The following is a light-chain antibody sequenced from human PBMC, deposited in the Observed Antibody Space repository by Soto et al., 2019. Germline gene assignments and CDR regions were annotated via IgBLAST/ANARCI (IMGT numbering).Light chain of an antibody. CDR1: QGISSW. Sequence: DIQMTQSPSTLSASVGDRVTITCRAIQGISSWLAWYQQKPGKAPKLLIYDASSLESGVPSRFSGSGSGTEFTLTISSLQPDDFATYYCQQYNSYSEYTFGQGTKLEIK. CDR2: DAS. V-gene: IGKV1-5*01. J-gene: IGKJ2*01. CDR3: QQYNSYSEYT.